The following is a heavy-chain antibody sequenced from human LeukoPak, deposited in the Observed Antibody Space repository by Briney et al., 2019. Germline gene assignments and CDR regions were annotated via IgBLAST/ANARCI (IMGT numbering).Heavy chain of an antibody. Sequence: GRSLRLSCAASGFTFDDYAMHWVRQAPGKGLEWVSGISWNSGSIGYADPVKGRFTISRDNAKNSLYLQMNSLRAEDTALYYCAKDIFGSGYYYFDYWGQGTLVTVSS. J-gene: IGHJ4*02. CDR3: AKDIFGSGYYYFDY. D-gene: IGHD5-12*01. CDR1: GFTFDDYA. CDR2: ISWNSGSI. V-gene: IGHV3-9*01.